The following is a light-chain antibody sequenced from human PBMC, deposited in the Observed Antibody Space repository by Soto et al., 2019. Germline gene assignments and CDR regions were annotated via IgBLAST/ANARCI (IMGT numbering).Light chain of an antibody. CDR1: QSISTW. J-gene: IGKJ4*01. CDR2: KAS. V-gene: IGKV1-5*03. CDR3: QQYNTYPLT. Sequence: DIQMTQSPSTLSASVGDRVTITCRASQSISTWLAWYQQEPGKAPKLLIYKASNLEGGVPSRFSGSGSGTEFNITISSLQPDDFATYYCQQYNTYPLTFGGGTKVDIK.